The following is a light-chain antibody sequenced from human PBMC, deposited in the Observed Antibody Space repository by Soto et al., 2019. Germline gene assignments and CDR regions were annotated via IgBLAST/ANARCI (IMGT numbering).Light chain of an antibody. CDR1: QSVSSNY. CDR2: AAS. CDR3: QQYGSSRRS. Sequence: EIVLTQSPGTLSLSPGERATLSCRASQSVSSNYLAWYQQKPGQAPRLLIFAASSRATGIPDRFSGSGSGTDLTLTISRLEPEDFAVYYCQQYGSSRRSFGQGTKLEIK. V-gene: IGKV3-20*01. J-gene: IGKJ2*01.